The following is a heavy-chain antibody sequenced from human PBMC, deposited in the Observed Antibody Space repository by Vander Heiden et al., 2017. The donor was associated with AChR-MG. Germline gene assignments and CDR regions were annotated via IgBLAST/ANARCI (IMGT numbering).Heavy chain of an antibody. CDR3: ARVLGHNWNHEDY. Sequence: EVQLLESGGGLVQPVGSLRLSCAASGFTFSSYSMNCGRQGAGKGREWVSYISSSSSNIYYADSVKGRFTISRDNDKNSLYLQMNSLRDEDTAVYYGARVLGHNWNHEDYWGQGTLVTVSS. CDR2: ISSSSSNI. J-gene: IGHJ4*02. CDR1: GFTFSSYS. V-gene: IGHV3-48*02. D-gene: IGHD1-1*01.